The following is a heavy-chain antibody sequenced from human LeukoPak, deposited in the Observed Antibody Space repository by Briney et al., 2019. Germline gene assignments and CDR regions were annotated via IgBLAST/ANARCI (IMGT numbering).Heavy chain of an antibody. CDR1: GGSISSSSYY. J-gene: IGHJ4*02. D-gene: IGHD2-15*01. CDR2: IYYSGST. Sequence: SETLSLTCTVSGGSISSSSYYWGWLRQPPGKGLEWVGSIYYSGSTYYNPSLKSRVTIPVDTSKNQFSLKLSSVTAADTAVYYCARGGLGYCSGGRCYLFDYWGQGTLVTVSS. V-gene: IGHV4-39*07. CDR3: ARGGLGYCSGGRCYLFDY.